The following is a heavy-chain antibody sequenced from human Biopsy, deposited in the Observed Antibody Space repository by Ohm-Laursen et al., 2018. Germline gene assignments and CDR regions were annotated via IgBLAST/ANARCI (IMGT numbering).Heavy chain of an antibody. CDR3: ARVGRAAPFDS. Sequence: SETLSLTCTVSGGSISNYYWSWMRQPPGKALEWIAYIYYSGTPTNYNPSLKSRVTISVDTSRNQFSLRLPSVTAADTAVYYCARVGRAAPFDSWGQGTLVTVSS. V-gene: IGHV4-59*08. J-gene: IGHJ4*02. CDR1: GGSISNYY. CDR2: IYYSGTPT. D-gene: IGHD6-13*01.